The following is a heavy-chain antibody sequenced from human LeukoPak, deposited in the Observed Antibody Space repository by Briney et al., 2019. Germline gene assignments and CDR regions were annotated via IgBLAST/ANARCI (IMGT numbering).Heavy chain of an antibody. Sequence: PSETLSLTCTVSGGSISSSSYYWGWIRQPPGKGLEWIGSIYYSGSTYYNPSLKSRVTISVDTSKNQFSLKLSSVTAADTAVYYCARDLRTVTTWVTDYWGQGTLVTVSS. CDR3: ARDLRTVTTWVTDY. CDR2: IYYSGST. J-gene: IGHJ4*02. CDR1: GGSISSSSYY. V-gene: IGHV4-39*07. D-gene: IGHD4-17*01.